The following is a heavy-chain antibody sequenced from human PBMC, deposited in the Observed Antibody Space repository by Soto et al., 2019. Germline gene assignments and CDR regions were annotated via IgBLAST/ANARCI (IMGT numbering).Heavy chain of an antibody. V-gene: IGHV2-5*02. CDR2: IYWDDDK. CDR1: GFSLSTSGVG. D-gene: IGHD6-13*01. Sequence: QITLMVYGPTLVKPTETLTLTCTFSGFSLSTSGVGVGWIRQPPGKTLEWLALIYWDDDKRYSPSLKSRLTITKDTSKNQVVLTTSSMDAVDTASYYCTHSRHGSFKSRKTHPHYYYDYSCQGTLVTVST. J-gene: IGHJ4*02. CDR3: THSRHGSFKSRKTHPHYYYDY.